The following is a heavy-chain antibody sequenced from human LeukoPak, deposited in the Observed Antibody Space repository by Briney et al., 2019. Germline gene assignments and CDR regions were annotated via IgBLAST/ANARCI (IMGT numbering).Heavy chain of an antibody. CDR2: IYPCDSDT. Sequence: GESLKISCKGSGYSFPTYWIGWVRQMPEKGLEWMGFIYPCDSDTRYSASFQGQVTISADKSFSTPYLQKNSLKASDTAMYYCARQRGNYYFDYWGQGTLVTVSS. D-gene: IGHD1-7*01. J-gene: IGHJ4*02. V-gene: IGHV5-51*01. CDR3: ARQRGNYYFDY. CDR1: GYSFPTYW.